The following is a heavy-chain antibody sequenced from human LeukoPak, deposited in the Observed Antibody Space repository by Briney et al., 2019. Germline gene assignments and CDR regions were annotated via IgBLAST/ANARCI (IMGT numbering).Heavy chain of an antibody. CDR2: INTDGSST. J-gene: IGHJ4*02. D-gene: IGHD3-3*01. V-gene: IGHV3-74*01. CDR3: ARGTSYYDFWSGYPVPFDY. CDR1: GFTFSNYW. Sequence: PGGSLRFSCAASGFTFSNYWMHWVRQAPGKGLVWVSRINTDGSSTSYADSVKGRFTISRDNAKNSLYLQMNSLRAEDTAVYYCARGTSYYDFWSGYPVPFDYWGQGTLVTVSS.